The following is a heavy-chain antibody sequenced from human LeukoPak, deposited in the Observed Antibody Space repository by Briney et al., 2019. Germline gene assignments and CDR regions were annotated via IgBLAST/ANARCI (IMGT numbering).Heavy chain of an antibody. CDR2: INPNSGGT. CDR1: GYTFTSYY. V-gene: IGHV1-2*02. J-gene: IGHJ4*02. D-gene: IGHD1-1*01. Sequence: ASVKVSCKASGYTFTSYYMHWVRQAPGQGLEWMGWINPNSGGTNYAQKFQGRVTMTRDTSISTAYMELSRLRSDDTAVYYCARDGTNEYYFDYWGQGTLVTVSS. CDR3: ARDGTNEYYFDY.